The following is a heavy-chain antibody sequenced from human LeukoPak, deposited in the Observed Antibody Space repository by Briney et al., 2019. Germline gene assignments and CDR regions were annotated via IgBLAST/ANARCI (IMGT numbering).Heavy chain of an antibody. CDR2: ISSSGSTI. J-gene: IGHJ4*02. Sequence: RPGGSLRLSCAASGITFSSYEMTWDRQAPGKGLEWVSYISSSGSTIYYADSVKGRFTISRDNAKNSLYLQMKSLRAEDTAVYYCARLGLWFDFWGQGTLVTVSS. CDR1: GITFSSYE. CDR3: ARLGLWFDF. D-gene: IGHD3-10*01. V-gene: IGHV3-48*03.